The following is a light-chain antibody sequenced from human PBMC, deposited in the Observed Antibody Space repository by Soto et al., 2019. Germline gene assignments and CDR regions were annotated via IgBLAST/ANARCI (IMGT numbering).Light chain of an antibody. CDR3: QSYDSSLSGFYV. CDR1: SSNIGAGYD. Sequence: QSVLTQPPSVSGALGQRVTISCTGSSSNIGAGYDVHWYQQLPGTAPKLLIYGNSNRPSGVPDRFSGSKSGTSASLAITGLQAEDEADYYCQSYDSSLSGFYVFGNGTKVTVL. V-gene: IGLV1-40*01. CDR2: GNS. J-gene: IGLJ1*01.